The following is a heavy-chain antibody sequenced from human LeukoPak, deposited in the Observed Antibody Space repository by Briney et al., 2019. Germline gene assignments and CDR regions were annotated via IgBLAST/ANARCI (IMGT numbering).Heavy chain of an antibody. CDR1: GFTFSSYA. J-gene: IGHJ4*02. D-gene: IGHD3-22*01. CDR2: TSESGGST. CDR3: AKSLTYYHENSDSI. V-gene: IGHV3-23*01. Sequence: GGSLRLSCVASGFTFSSYAMSWVRQAPGKGLEWVSATSESGGSTYYADSVKGRFTISRDNSKNTVYLQMSSLRVEDTAVYYCAKSLTYYHENSDSIWGQGTLVTVSS.